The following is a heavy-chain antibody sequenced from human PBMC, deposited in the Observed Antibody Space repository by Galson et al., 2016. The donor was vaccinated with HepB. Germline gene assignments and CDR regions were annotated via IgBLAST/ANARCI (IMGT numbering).Heavy chain of an antibody. CDR3: ARFDFYGMDV. J-gene: IGHJ6*02. V-gene: IGHV3-48*01. Sequence: SLRLSCAASGFTFSSYSMHWVRQAPGKGLGWVSYISSSSSTIYHAHSVKGRFTISRDNAKNSLYLQMTSLRAEDTAVYYCARFDFYGMDVWGQGTTVTVSS. CDR1: GFTFSSYS. CDR2: ISSSSSTI.